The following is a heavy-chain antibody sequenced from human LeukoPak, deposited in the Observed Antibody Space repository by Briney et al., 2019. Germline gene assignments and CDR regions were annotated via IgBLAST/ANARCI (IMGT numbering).Heavy chain of an antibody. J-gene: IGHJ4*02. V-gene: IGHV3-23*01. CDR1: GFTFSSYA. D-gene: IGHD3-22*01. CDR3: ARADRSGYRFFDY. Sequence: GGSLRLSCAASGFTFSSYAMSWVRQAPGKGLEWVSAISGSGGSTYYADSVKGRFTISRDNSKNTLYLQMNSLRVEDTAIYYCARADRSGYRFFDYWGQGTLVTVSS. CDR2: ISGSGGST.